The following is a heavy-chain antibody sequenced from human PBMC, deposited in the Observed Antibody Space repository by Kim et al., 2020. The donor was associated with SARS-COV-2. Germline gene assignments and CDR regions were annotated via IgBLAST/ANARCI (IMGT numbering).Heavy chain of an antibody. Sequence: SETLSHTCTVSGGSISSYYWSWIRQPPGKGLEWIGYIYYSGSTNFNPSLKSRITISLDTSKNQFSLKLTSVTAADTAVYYCARVPFYGSGTYARVDYYGMDVWGPGTTVIVSS. V-gene: IGHV4-59*01. CDR3: ARVPFYGSGTYARVDYYGMDV. CDR1: GGSISSYY. CDR2: IYYSGST. J-gene: IGHJ6*02. D-gene: IGHD3-10*01.